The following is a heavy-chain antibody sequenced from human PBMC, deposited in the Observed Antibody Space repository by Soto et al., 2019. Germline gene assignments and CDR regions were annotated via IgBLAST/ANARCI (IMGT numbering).Heavy chain of an antibody. V-gene: IGHV3-30-3*01. CDR3: ARDPSRYCTNGVCRHYYYYGMDV. Sequence: GGALILSCAASGFTVSSDAMHWVRQGRGKGLERLAVISYDGSNKYYADSVKGRFTISRDNSKNTLYLQMNSLRAEDTAVYYCARDPSRYCTNGVCRHYYYYGMDVWGQGTTVTSP. CDR1: GFTVSSDA. D-gene: IGHD2-8*01. CDR2: ISYDGSNK. J-gene: IGHJ6*02.